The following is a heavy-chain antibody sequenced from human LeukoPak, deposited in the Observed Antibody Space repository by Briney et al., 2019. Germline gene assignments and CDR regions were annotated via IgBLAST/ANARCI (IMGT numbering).Heavy chain of an antibody. CDR3: ARHGALGYCSSTSCPNWFDP. Sequence: SETLPLTCTVSGVSISSYYWSWIRQPPGKGLEWIGYIYYSGSTNYNPSLKSRVTISVDTPKNQFSLKLSSVTAADTAVYYCARHGALGYCSSTSCPNWFDPWGQGTLVTVSS. V-gene: IGHV4-59*08. D-gene: IGHD2-2*01. CDR2: IYYSGST. J-gene: IGHJ5*02. CDR1: GVSISSYY.